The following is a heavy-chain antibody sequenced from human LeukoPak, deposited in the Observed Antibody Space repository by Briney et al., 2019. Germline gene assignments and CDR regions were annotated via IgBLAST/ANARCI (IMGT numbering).Heavy chain of an antibody. J-gene: IGHJ6*02. D-gene: IGHD2-2*01. CDR1: GGSFSGYY. V-gene: IGHV4-34*01. Sequence: PSETLSLTCAVYGGSFSGYYWSWIRQPPGKGLEWIGEINHSGSTNYNPSLKSRVTISVDTSKNQFSLKLSSVTAADTAVYHCARTSFKDIVVVPAHYGMDVWGQGTTVTVSS. CDR3: ARTSFKDIVVVPAHYGMDV. CDR2: INHSGST.